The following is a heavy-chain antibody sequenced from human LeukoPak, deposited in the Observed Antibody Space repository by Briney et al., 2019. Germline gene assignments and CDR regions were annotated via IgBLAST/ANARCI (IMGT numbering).Heavy chain of an antibody. V-gene: IGHV3-9*01. CDR1: GFTFADYA. CDR2: ISWNSGSI. D-gene: IGHD6-13*01. J-gene: IGHJ4*02. Sequence: GGSLRRSCAASGFTFADYAMHWVRQAPGKGLEWVSGISWNSGSIGYADSVKGRFTISRDNAKNSLYLQMNSLRAEDTALYYCATDLLPGYSSSWYPDYWGQGTLVTVSS. CDR3: ATDLLPGYSSSWYPDY.